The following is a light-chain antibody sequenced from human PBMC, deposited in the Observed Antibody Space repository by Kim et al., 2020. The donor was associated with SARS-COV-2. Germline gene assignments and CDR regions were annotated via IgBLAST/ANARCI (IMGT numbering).Light chain of an antibody. CDR2: YDS. CDR3: QVWDSSGDREV. CDR1: NIGSKS. V-gene: IGLV3-21*01. J-gene: IGLJ3*02. Sequence: APGKTARITCGGNNIGSKSVHWYLQKPGQAPVLVIYYDSDRPSGIPELFSGSNSGNTATLTISRVEAGDEADYYCQVWDSSGDREVFGGGTQLTVL.